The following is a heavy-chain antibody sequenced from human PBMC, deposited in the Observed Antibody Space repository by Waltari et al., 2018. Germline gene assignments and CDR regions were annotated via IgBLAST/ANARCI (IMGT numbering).Heavy chain of an antibody. CDR2: IIPILGIA. Sequence: QVQLVQSGAEVKKPGSSVKVSCKASGGTFSSYTNSWVRQAPGQGLEWMGRIIPILGIANYAQKFQGRVTITADKSTSTAYMELSSLRSEDTAVYYCARGNGRSSSIFDYWGQGTLVTVSS. CDR1: GGTFSSYT. D-gene: IGHD6-6*01. V-gene: IGHV1-69*02. J-gene: IGHJ4*02. CDR3: ARGNGRSSSIFDY.